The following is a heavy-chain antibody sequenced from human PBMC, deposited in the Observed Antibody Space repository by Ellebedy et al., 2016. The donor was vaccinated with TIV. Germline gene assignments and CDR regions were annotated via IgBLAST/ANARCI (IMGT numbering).Heavy chain of an antibody. D-gene: IGHD1-26*01. CDR3: APIVYGTGAFDI. CDR2: ISSSSSYI. V-gene: IGHV3-21*01. J-gene: IGHJ3*02. CDR1: GFTFSSYA. Sequence: GESLKISXAASGFTFSSYAMSWVRQAPGKGLEWVSSISSSSSYIYYADSVKGRFTISRDNAKNSLYLQMNSLRAEDTAVYYCAPIVYGTGAFDIWGQGTMVTVSS.